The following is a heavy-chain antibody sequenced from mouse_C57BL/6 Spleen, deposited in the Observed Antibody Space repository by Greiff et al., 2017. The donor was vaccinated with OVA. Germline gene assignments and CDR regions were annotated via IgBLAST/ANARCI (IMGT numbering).Heavy chain of an antibody. CDR1: GYTFTSYW. J-gene: IGHJ4*01. V-gene: IGHV1-69*01. CDR2: IDPSDSYT. D-gene: IGHD1-1*01. CDR3: ARDYYGSSLYAMDY. Sequence: QVQLQQPGAELVLPGASVKLSCKASGYTFTSYWMHWVKQRPGQGLEWIGEIDPSDSYTNYNQKFKGKSTLTVDKSSSTAYMQLSSLPSEDSAVYYWARDYYGSSLYAMDYWGQGTSVTVSA.